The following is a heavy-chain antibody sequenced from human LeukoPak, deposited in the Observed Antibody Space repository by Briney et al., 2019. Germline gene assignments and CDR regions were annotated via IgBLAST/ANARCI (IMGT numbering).Heavy chain of an antibody. J-gene: IGHJ2*01. CDR2: ISASSSTI. CDR3: ARDLGDFWSGYFGYFDL. D-gene: IGHD3-3*01. V-gene: IGHV3-48*01. CDR1: GFSFSSYS. Sequence: GGSLRLSCAASGFSFSSYSMSWVRQAPGKGLEWVSYISASSSTIYYADSVKGRFTISRDNAKNSLHLQMNSLRAEDTAVYYCARDLGDFWSGYFGYFDLWGRGTLVTVSS.